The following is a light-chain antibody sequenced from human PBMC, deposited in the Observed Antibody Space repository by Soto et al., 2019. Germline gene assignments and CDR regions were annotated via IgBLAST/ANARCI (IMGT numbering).Light chain of an antibody. CDR3: SSYTSSSTYV. V-gene: IGLV2-14*01. CDR2: DVS. Sequence: QTSLTEPASLSGSPGQSVTISCTGTSSDVGGYDYVSWYQHHPDKAPKLVIYDVSYRPSGVSDRFSGSKSANTASLTISGLQAEDEADYYCSSYTSSSTYVFGTGTKVTVL. J-gene: IGLJ1*01. CDR1: SSDVGGYDY.